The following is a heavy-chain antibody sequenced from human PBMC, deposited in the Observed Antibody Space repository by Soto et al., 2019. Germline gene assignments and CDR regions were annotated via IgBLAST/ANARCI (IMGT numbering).Heavy chain of an antibody. CDR3: ARGQNQFWSGYTPYYYYYYGMDV. D-gene: IGHD3-3*01. CDR2: ISSSGSTI. CDR1: GFTFSSYE. J-gene: IGHJ6*02. Sequence: GGSLRLSCAASGFTFSSYEMNWVRQAPGKGLEWVSYISSSGSTIYYADSVKGRFTISRDNAKNSLYLQMNSLRAEDTAVYYCARGQNQFWSGYTPYYYYYYGMDVWGQGTTVTSP. V-gene: IGHV3-48*03.